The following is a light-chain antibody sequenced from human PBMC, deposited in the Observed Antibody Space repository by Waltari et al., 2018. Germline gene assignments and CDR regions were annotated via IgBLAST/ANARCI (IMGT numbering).Light chain of an antibody. CDR3: QQYGSSPLT. CDR2: DAS. CDR1: QSVTTD. V-gene: IGKV3-20*01. J-gene: IGKJ4*01. Sequence: EVVLTQSPATLSLSPGDRATLSCRASQSVTTDLAWYQQRRGQAPRLLIYDASARATGIPARFSGSGSGTDFTLTISRLEPEDFAVYYCQQYGSSPLTFGGGTKVEIK.